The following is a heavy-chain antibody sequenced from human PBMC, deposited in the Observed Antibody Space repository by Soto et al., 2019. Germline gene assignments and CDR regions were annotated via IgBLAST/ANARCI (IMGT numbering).Heavy chain of an antibody. J-gene: IGHJ6*03. Sequence: TSETLSITCTVSCGPISSYYCSRIRQPPGKGLEWIGYIYYSGSTNYNPSLKSPVTISVDTSKTQFSLKLSSVTAADTAVYYCARTHKHCSGGSCYDYMDVWGKGTTVTVSS. CDR2: IYYSGST. D-gene: IGHD2-15*01. V-gene: IGHV4-59*01. CDR3: ARTHKHCSGGSCYDYMDV. CDR1: CGPISSYY.